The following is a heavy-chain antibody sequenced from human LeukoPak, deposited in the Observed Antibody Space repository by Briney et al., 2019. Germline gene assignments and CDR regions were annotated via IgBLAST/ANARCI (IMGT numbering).Heavy chain of an antibody. CDR1: GFTFSTYF. J-gene: IGHJ3*02. D-gene: IGHD2-21*01. CDR2: IASDGSHT. V-gene: IGHV3-30-3*01. CDR3: ARERQDTILHSGAFDI. Sequence: QPGGSPRLSCAASGFTFSTYFMHWVRQAPGKGLEWVADIASDGSHTFYVESVKGRFTISRDNSKNTLYLQMNSLRAEDTAVYFCARERQDTILHSGAFDIWGQGTMVTVSS.